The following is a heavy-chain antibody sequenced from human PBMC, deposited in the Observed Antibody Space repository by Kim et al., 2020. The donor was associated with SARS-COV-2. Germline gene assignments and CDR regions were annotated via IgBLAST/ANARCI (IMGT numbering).Heavy chain of an antibody. Sequence: GGSLRLSCAASGFTFSSYAMTWVRQAPGKGLEWVSSISASGATTYYADSVKGRFTISRDNSRNTLYLQMNSLRAEDPAIYYCAKGLTTWDNWGQGTLVTV. J-gene: IGHJ4*02. CDR3: AKGLTTWDN. D-gene: IGHD4-4*01. CDR1: GFTFSSYA. V-gene: IGHV3-23*01. CDR2: ISASGATT.